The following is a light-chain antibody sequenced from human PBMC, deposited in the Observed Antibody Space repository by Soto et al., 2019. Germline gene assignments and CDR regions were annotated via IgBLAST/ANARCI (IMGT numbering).Light chain of an antibody. CDR2: DNS. CDR3: QSYDSSLSGVL. V-gene: IGLV1-40*01. J-gene: IGLJ2*01. CDR1: SSNIGAGYD. Sequence: QSVLTQPPSVSGAPGQRVTISCTGSSSNIGAGYDVHWYQQRPGTAPKLLIFDNSYRPSGVPDRFSGSKSGTSASLAITGLQAEDEADYYCQSYDSSLSGVLFGGGTKLTVL.